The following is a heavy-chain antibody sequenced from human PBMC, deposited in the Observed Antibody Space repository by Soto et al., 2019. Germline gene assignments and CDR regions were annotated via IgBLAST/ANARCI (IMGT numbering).Heavy chain of an antibody. D-gene: IGHD2-2*01. Sequence: PGGSLRLSCAASGFTFSNYNMNWVRQAPGKGLEWVSSISIRSSYIYYADSVKGRFTISRDNAKNSLYLQMNSLRAEDTAVYYCARDFTDDASCPFDYWGQGPLVTVSS. CDR3: ARDFTDDASCPFDY. CDR1: GFTFSNYN. J-gene: IGHJ4*02. CDR2: ISIRSSYI. V-gene: IGHV3-21*01.